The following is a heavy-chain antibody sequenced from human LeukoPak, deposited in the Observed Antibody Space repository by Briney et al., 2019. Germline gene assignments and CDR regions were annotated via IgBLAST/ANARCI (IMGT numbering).Heavy chain of an antibody. V-gene: IGHV1-2*02. Sequence: GASVKASCKASGYTFTGYYMHWVRQAPGQGLEWMGWINPNSGGTNYAQKFQGRVTMTRDTSISTAYMELSRLRSDDTAVYYCARVIASIAARRNAFDIWGQGTMVTVSS. D-gene: IGHD6-6*01. J-gene: IGHJ3*02. CDR2: INPNSGGT. CDR3: ARVIASIAARRNAFDI. CDR1: GYTFTGYY.